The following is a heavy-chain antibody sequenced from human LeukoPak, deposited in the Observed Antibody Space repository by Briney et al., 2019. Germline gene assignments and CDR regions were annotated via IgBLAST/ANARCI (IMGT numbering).Heavy chain of an antibody. Sequence: SQTLSLTCAISGDSVSNNRAAWNWIRQSPSRGLEWLGRTYYKSRWDNDYAASVKSRTTINPDTSKNQFSLQLNSVTPEDTAVYYCTRDATRTGWFDPWGQGTLVTVSS. CDR1: GDSVSNNRAA. V-gene: IGHV6-1*01. CDR2: TYYKSRWDN. J-gene: IGHJ5*02. D-gene: IGHD1-14*01. CDR3: TRDATRTGWFDP.